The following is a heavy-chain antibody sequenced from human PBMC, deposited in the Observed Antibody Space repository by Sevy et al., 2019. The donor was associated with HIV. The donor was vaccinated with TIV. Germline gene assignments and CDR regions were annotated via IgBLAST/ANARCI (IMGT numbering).Heavy chain of an antibody. CDR3: GKWAVAGTTINTGYGMDV. D-gene: IGHD1-1*01. J-gene: IGHJ6*02. CDR1: GFTFDDYA. Sequence: GGSLRLSCAASGFTFDDYAMHWVRQAPGKGLEWVSGISWNSGSIGYADSVKGRFTISRDNAKNFLYLQMNSLRAEDTALYYCGKWAVAGTTINTGYGMDVWGQGTTVTVSS. V-gene: IGHV3-9*01. CDR2: ISWNSGSI.